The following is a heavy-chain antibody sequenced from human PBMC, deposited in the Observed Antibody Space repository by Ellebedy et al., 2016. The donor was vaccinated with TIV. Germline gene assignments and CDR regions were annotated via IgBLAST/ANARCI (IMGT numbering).Heavy chain of an antibody. CDR2: IDFSGTGT. J-gene: IGHJ4*02. CDR3: ARDGSEWSRDH. CDR1: GFTFSIAG. Sequence: GESLKISXGASGFTFSIAGMTWVRQAPGKGLEWVATIDFSGTGTYYAGSVKGRFIISRDNTKNLVFLQMNSLGVEDTAVYYCARDGSEWSRDHWGQGILVTVSS. V-gene: IGHV3-21*06. D-gene: IGHD3-3*01.